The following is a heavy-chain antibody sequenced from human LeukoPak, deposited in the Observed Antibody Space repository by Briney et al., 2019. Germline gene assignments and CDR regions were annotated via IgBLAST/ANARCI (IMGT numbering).Heavy chain of an antibody. V-gene: IGHV4-59*01. CDR2: IYYSGST. D-gene: IGHD2-15*01. CDR3: ARDKRLGYCSGGSCYSSWFDP. Sequence: PSETLSLTCTVSGGSISSYYWSWIRQPPGKGLEWIGYIYYSGSTNYNPSLKSRVTISVDTSKNQFSLKLSSVTAADTAVYYCARDKRLGYCSGGSCYSSWFDPWGQGTLVTVSS. J-gene: IGHJ5*02. CDR1: GGSISSYY.